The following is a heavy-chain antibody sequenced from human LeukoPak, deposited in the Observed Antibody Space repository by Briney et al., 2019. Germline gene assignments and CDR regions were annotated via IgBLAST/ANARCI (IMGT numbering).Heavy chain of an antibody. CDR1: GFIFSSYG. Sequence: PGGSLRLSCAASGFIFSSYGMHWVRQAPGKGLEWVAVTWYDGSNKYYADSVKGRFTISRDNSKNTLYLQMNSLRAEDTAVYYCAQAGPRYSSSSDPSQYFDYWGQGTLVTVSS. J-gene: IGHJ4*02. CDR3: AQAGPRYSSSSDPSQYFDY. D-gene: IGHD6-6*01. V-gene: IGHV3-33*06. CDR2: TWYDGSNK.